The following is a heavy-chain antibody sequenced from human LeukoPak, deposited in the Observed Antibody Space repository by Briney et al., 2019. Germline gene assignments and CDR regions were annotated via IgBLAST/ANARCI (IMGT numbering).Heavy chain of an antibody. D-gene: IGHD6-19*01. Sequence: PSQTLSLTCTVSGGSISSGGYYWSWIRQHPGKGLEWIGYIYYSGSTYYNPSLKSRVTISVDTSKNQFSLKLSSVTAADTAVYYCAREISRPYSSGWYAMGYFQHWGQGTLVTVSS. CDR1: GGSISSGGYY. V-gene: IGHV4-31*03. CDR3: AREISRPYSSGWYAMGYFQH. J-gene: IGHJ1*01. CDR2: IYYSGST.